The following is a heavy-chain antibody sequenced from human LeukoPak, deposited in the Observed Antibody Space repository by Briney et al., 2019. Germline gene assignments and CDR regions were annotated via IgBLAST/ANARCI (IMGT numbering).Heavy chain of an antibody. CDR1: GDILISYY. J-gene: IGHJ4*02. CDR2: INHLGRT. V-gene: IGHV4-59*01. Sequence: SETLSLTCPVSGDILISYYWNWLRPSPAQGLDWIGHINHLGRTEYNSSLRSRVTKFLDSSKNQFSLKLTSVTPTDTAVYYCARGLWTQPGLVPFNYWGQGILVTVSS. CDR3: ARGLWTQPGLVPFNY. D-gene: IGHD5-18*01.